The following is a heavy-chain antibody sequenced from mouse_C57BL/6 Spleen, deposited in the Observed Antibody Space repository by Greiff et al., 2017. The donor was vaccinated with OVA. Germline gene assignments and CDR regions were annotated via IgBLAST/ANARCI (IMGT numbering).Heavy chain of an antibody. CDR2: IYPSDSET. CDR1: GYTFTSYW. J-gene: IGHJ3*01. Sequence: QVQLQQPGAELVRPGSSVKLSCKASGYTFTSYWMDWVQQRPGQGLEWIGNIYPSDSETHYNQKFKDKATLTVDKSSSTAYLQLSSLTSEDSAVYYCARRTDSSGYGPFAYWGQGTLVTVSA. V-gene: IGHV1-61*01. D-gene: IGHD3-2*02. CDR3: ARRTDSSGYGPFAY.